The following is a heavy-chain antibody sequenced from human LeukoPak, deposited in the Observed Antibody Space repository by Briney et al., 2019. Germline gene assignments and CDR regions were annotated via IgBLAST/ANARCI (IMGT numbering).Heavy chain of an antibody. J-gene: IGHJ4*02. CDR3: ARGSVRDYFDY. V-gene: IGHV3-21*01. Sequence: GGSLRLSCAASGFTFSSYSMNWVRQAPGKGLEWVSSTSSSSSYIYYADSVKGRSTISRDNAKNSLYLQMNSLRAEDTAVYYCARGSVRDYFDYWGQGTLVTVSS. CDR1: GFTFSSYS. CDR2: TSSSSSYI.